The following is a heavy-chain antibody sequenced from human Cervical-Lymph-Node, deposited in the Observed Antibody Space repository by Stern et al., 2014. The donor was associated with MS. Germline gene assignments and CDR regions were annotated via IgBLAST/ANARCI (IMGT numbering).Heavy chain of an antibody. D-gene: IGHD6-25*01. CDR2: IIPMLDLT. V-gene: IGHV1-69*09. CDR3: ATGTLHWDMAAAPSPPYFDN. J-gene: IGHJ4*02. Sequence: VQLVESGAEVKKPESSVKLSCETSGGTFSNYAISWVRQAPGQGLEWMGRIIPMLDLTNYAQNFQGRVTITADESTNTAYMELSSLRSEDTAVYYCATGTLHWDMAAAPSPPYFDNWGLGTLVTVSS. CDR1: GGTFSNYA.